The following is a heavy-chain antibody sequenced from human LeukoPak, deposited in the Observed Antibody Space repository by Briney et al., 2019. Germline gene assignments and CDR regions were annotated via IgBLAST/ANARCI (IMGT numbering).Heavy chain of an antibody. CDR1: GYTFTPHY. V-gene: IGHV1-46*01. J-gene: IGHJ4*02. Sequence: GASVKVSCRASGYTFTPHYIHWVRQAPGQGLEWMGIINPSGGSTSYAQKFQGRVTMTRDTSTSTVYMELSSLRSEDTAVYYCARYLAATSTVEIATTTQGLNDYWGQGTLVTVSS. CDR3: ARYLAATSTVEIATTTQGLNDY. D-gene: IGHD5-24*01. CDR2: INPSGGST.